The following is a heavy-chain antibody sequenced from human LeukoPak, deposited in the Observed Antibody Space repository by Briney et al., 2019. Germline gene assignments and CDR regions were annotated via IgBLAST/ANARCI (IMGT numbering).Heavy chain of an antibody. CDR3: ARLSTVTTSFDY. D-gene: IGHD4-17*01. J-gene: IGHJ4*02. CDR2: IYTSGST. V-gene: IGHV4-4*07. Sequence: PSETLSLTCTVSGYSISSGYYWSWIRQPAGKGLEWIGRIYTSGSTNYNPSLKSRVTMSVDTSKNQFSLKLSSVTAADTAVYYCARLSTVTTSFDYWGQGTLVTVSS. CDR1: GYSISSGYY.